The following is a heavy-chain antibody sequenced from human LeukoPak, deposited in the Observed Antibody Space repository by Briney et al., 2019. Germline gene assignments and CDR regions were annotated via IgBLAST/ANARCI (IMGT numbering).Heavy chain of an antibody. CDR2: IKQDGSEK. CDR1: GFTFSSYS. J-gene: IGHJ6*02. V-gene: IGHV3-7*05. D-gene: IGHD6-13*01. Sequence: GGSLRLSCAASGFTFSSYSMNWVRQAPGKGLEWVATIKQDGSEKYYVDSVKGRFTISRDNAKNSLYLQMSGLRADDTAVYYCARDPYSSTWSYGMDIWGQGTTVIVSS. CDR3: ARDPYSSTWSYGMDI.